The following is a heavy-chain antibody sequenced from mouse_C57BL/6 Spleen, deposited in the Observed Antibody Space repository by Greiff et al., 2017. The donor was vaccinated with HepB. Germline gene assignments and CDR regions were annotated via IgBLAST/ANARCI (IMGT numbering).Heavy chain of an antibody. CDR1: GYTFTSYW. J-gene: IGHJ4*01. Sequence: QVQLQQPGAELVRPGSSVKLSCTASGYTFTSYWMHWVKQRPIQGLEWIGNIDPSDSETHYNQKFKDKATLTVDKSYSTAYMQLSSLTSEDSAVYYCASCAVVATSYYAMDYWGQGTSVTVSS. V-gene: IGHV1-52*01. D-gene: IGHD1-1*01. CDR2: IDPSDSET. CDR3: ASCAVVATSYYAMDY.